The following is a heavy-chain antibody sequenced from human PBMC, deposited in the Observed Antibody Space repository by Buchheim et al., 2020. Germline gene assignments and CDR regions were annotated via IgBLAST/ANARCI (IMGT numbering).Heavy chain of an antibody. CDR2: ISFDGSSK. CDR3: AREVPPAGLDS. J-gene: IGHJ4*02. D-gene: IGHD6-19*01. Sequence: VQLVESGGGVVQPGRSLRLSCAASGFTFSSSALHWVRQAPGKGLEWVAVISFDGSSKYYADSVKGRFTISRDNSKNTLFLQMNSLRAEDTAVYFCAREVPPAGLDSWGQGTL. CDR1: GFTFSSSA. V-gene: IGHV3-30*04.